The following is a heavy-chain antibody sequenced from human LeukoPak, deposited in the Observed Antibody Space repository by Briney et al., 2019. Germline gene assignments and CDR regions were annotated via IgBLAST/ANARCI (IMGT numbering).Heavy chain of an antibody. J-gene: IGHJ2*01. Sequence: SQTLSLTCTVSGGSISSGDYYWSWIRQPPGKGLEWIGYIYYSGSTYYNPSLKSRVTISVDTSKNQFSLKLGSVTAADTAVYYCASGTGYWYFDLWGRGTLVTVSS. CDR3: ASGTGYWYFDL. CDR1: GGSISSGDYY. V-gene: IGHV4-30-4*01. D-gene: IGHD1-14*01. CDR2: IYYSGST.